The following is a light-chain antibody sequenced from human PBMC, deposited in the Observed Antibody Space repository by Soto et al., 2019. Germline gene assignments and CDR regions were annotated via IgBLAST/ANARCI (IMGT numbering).Light chain of an antibody. CDR3: QQYNNWPWT. J-gene: IGKJ1*01. V-gene: IGKV3-15*01. Sequence: EIVLTQSPATLSLSPGERPTLSCGASQSVTGHLGWYQQKPGQAPRLLIYGASTRATGIPARFSGSGSGTEFTLTISSLQSEDFAVYYCQQYNNWPWTFGQGTKVDIK. CDR1: QSVTGH. CDR2: GAS.